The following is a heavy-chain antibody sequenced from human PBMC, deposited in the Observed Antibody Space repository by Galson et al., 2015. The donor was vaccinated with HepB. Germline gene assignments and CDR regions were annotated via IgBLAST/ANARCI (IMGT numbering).Heavy chain of an antibody. D-gene: IGHD1-26*01. CDR1: GFSLSTTGMC. CDR2: IDWDDDK. Sequence: PALVKPTQTRTLTCTFSGFSLSTTGMCVNWIRQPPGKALEWLALIDWDDDKYYSTSLKTRLTISKDTSKNQVVLTMTNMDPVDTATYYCARIRDSGNYIDYWGQGTLVTVSS. V-gene: IGHV2-70*13. CDR3: ARIRDSGNYIDY. J-gene: IGHJ4*02.